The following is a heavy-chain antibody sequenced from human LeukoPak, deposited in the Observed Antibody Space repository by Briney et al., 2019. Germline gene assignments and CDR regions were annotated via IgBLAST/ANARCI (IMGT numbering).Heavy chain of an antibody. CDR2: IYYSGST. J-gene: IGHJ4*02. Sequence: SETLSLTCAVYGGSFSGYYWSWIRQPPGKGLEWIGYIYYSGSTYYNPSLKSRVTMSVDTSKNQFSLKLSSVTAADTAVYYCARENLVGATIDCWGQGTLVTVSS. CDR1: GGSFSGYY. CDR3: ARENLVGATIDC. V-gene: IGHV4-30-4*01. D-gene: IGHD1-26*01.